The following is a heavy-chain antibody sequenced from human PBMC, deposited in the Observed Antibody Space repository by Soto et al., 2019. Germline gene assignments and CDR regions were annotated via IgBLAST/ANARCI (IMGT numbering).Heavy chain of an antibody. CDR3: VTEGISNYNEYVDY. V-gene: IGHV3-21*02. J-gene: IGHJ4*02. CDR2: ITGSGIYT. Sequence: VQLVESGGGLVKPGGSLRLSCAASGFIFATHTINWVRQAPGKGLEWVSSITGSGIYTRYADSVKGRFTISRDNAKDSLYLQLKSLGAEATAVYYCVTEGISNYNEYVDYWGQGTLVTVSS. CDR1: GFIFATHT. D-gene: IGHD4-4*01.